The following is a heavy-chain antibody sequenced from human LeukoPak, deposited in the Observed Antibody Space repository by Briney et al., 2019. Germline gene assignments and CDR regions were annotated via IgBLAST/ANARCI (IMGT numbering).Heavy chain of an antibody. CDR2: IKSKADGETT. D-gene: IGHD3-10*01. CDR3: TTDLAITMIRGVIVY. V-gene: IGHV3-15*05. J-gene: IGHJ4*02. Sequence: GGSLRLSCAASGFSFTNAWMTWVRQAPGKGLEWVGRIKSKADGETTDYAAPVKGRCTMSRDDSKATLYLRMNYVNTEDTAVYYCTTDLAITMIRGVIVYWGQGTLVTVSS. CDR1: GFSFTNAW.